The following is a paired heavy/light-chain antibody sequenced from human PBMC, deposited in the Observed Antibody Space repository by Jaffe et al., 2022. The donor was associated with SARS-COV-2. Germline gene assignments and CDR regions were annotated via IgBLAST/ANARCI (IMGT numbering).Heavy chain of an antibody. CDR2: ISGGGGST. V-gene: IGHV3-23*01. Sequence: EVQLLESGGGLVQPGGSLRLSCASSGFIFSNYAMSWVRQAPGKGLEWVSGISGGGGSTNYADSVKGRFTISRDNSKNTLYLQMNSLRAEDTAIYYCAKDWAGGGYHHYAMDVWGRGTTVTVSS. J-gene: IGHJ6*02. CDR1: GFIFSNYA. CDR3: AKDWAGGGYHHYAMDV. D-gene: IGHD3-10*01.
Light chain of an antibody. J-gene: IGLJ1*01. CDR2: EVS. CDR1: SSDVGGYNY. Sequence: QSALTQPPSASGSPGQSVTISCTGTSSDVGGYNYVSWYQQHPGKAPKLMIYEVSKRPSGVPDRFSGSKSGNTASLTVSGLQAEDEADYYCSSYAGINTPYVFGTGTKVTVL. V-gene: IGLV2-8*01. CDR3: SSYAGINTPYV.